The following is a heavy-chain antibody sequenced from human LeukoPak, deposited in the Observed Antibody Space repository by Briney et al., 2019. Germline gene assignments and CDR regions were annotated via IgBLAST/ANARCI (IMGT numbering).Heavy chain of an antibody. D-gene: IGHD5-24*01. Sequence: ASVKVSCKVSGHSLNEISMYWVRQAPGKGLECMGVFDPEDGETIYAQRFKGRLTLTGDASTDTVYMGLSSLRPEDTAVYYCATGATIPAGFDFWGQGTLVTVSS. CDR1: GHSLNEIS. CDR2: FDPEDGET. CDR3: ATGATIPAGFDF. J-gene: IGHJ4*02. V-gene: IGHV1-24*01.